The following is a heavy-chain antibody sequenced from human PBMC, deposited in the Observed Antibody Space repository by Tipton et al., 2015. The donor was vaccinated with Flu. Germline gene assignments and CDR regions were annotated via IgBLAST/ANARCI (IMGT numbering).Heavy chain of an antibody. CDR2: VSRTGST. CDR3: ARHTGDSVRGVIDY. CDR1: GDSISSDYY. D-gene: IGHD3-10*02. Sequence: TLSLTCAVSGDSISSDYYWGWIRQFPGKGLEWIGTVSRTGSTIYNPSLKSRVTMSVDTSKNQFSLKLSSVTAADTAVYYCARHTGDSVRGVIDYWGQGTLVTASS. J-gene: IGHJ4*02. V-gene: IGHV4-38-2*01.